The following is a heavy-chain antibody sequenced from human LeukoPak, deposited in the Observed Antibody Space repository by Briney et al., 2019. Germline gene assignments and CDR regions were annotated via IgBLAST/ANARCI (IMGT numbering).Heavy chain of an antibody. CDR3: AKALYGDYGRFDY. CDR2: ISDGGSDT. Sequence: GGSLRLSCAASGFTFSTYAMSWVRQAPGKGLDWVSTISDGGSDTHYADSVKGRFTISRDDSKNTLYLQMNSLRAEDTAAYYCAKALYGDYGRFDYWGQGTLVTVSS. V-gene: IGHV3-23*01. CDR1: GFTFSTYA. J-gene: IGHJ4*02. D-gene: IGHD4-17*01.